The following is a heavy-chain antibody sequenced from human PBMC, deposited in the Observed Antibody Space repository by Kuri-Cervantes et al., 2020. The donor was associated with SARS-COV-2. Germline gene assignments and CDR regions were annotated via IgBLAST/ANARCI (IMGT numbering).Heavy chain of an antibody. CDR2: IFSNDEK. CDR3: THTDIVVVPAAIHPCCSCYGIDD. J-gene: IGHJ6*02. Sequence: SGPTLVNHTATLTLTCSVSGFSLRNARQGVSWIRQPPGKALEWLAHIFSNDEKSYSTSLKSRLTITKDTSENQVVLTMTNMDPVDTATYYCTHTDIVVVPAAIHPCCSCYGIDDWGQGTTVTVSS. CDR1: GFSLRNARQG. D-gene: IGHD2-2*01. V-gene: IGHV2-26*01.